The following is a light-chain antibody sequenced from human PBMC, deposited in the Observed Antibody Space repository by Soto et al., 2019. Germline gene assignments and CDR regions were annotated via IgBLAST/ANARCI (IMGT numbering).Light chain of an antibody. CDR3: AAWDDSLSVLYV. V-gene: IGLV1-47*01. J-gene: IGLJ1*01. CDR1: SSNIGSNY. Sequence: QSVLTQPPSASGTPGQRVTISCSGSSSNIGSNYVYWYQQLPGTAPKLLIYRNNQRPSGVPDRFSGSKSGTSASLAISGLRSEDEADYYCAAWDDSLSVLYVFGPGTQLTVL. CDR2: RNN.